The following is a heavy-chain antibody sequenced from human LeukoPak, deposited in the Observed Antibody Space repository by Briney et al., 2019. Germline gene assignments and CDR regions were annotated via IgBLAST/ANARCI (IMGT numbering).Heavy chain of an antibody. V-gene: IGHV1-18*01. D-gene: IGHD2-2*01. CDR1: GYTFTSYG. CDR2: ISAYNGNT. J-gene: IGHJ3*02. CDR3: ARDAPAWMKDDAFDI. Sequence: ASVKVSCKASGYTFTSYGISWVRQAPGQGFEWMGWISAYNGNTNYAQKLQGRVTMTTDTSTSTAYMELRSLRSDDTAVYYCARDAPAWMKDDAFDIWGQGTMVTVSS.